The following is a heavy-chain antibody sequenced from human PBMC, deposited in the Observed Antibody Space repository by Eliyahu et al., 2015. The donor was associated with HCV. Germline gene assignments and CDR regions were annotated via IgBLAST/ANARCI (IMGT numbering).Heavy chain of an antibody. D-gene: IGHD3-16*02. CDR2: ISGSGGST. CDR1: GFTFSSYA. V-gene: IGHV3-23*01. J-gene: IGHJ4*02. Sequence: EVQLLESGGGLVQPGGSLRLSCAASGFTFSSYAMXXVRQAPGKGLEWVSAISGSGGSTYYADSVKGRFTISRDNSKNTLYLQMNSLRAEDTAVYYCAKGGVTFGGVIVIRKGPFDYWGQGTLVTVSS. CDR3: AKGGVTFGGVIVIRKGPFDY.